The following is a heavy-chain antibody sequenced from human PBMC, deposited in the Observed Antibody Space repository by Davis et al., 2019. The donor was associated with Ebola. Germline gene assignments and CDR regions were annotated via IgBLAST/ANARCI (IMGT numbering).Heavy chain of an antibody. J-gene: IGHJ3*02. Sequence: ASVKVSCKASGYRFTSYYMHWVRQAPGQRLEWMGIINPITGGTSYAQNFQVRVNMTRDTSTSTVYMELSSLRSEDTAVYYCAREGGRYYDSSGYVFDIWGQGTTVKVSS. D-gene: IGHD3-22*01. CDR3: AREGGRYYDSSGYVFDI. V-gene: IGHV1-46*01. CDR2: INPITGGT. CDR1: GYRFTSYY.